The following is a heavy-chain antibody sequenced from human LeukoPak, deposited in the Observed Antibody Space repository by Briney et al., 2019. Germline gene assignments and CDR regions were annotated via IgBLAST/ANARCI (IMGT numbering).Heavy chain of an antibody. V-gene: IGHV3-21*01. J-gene: IGHJ6*02. D-gene: IGHD3-10*01. CDR3: AEGSGKSYYGMDV. CDR2: ISSSSSYI. CDR1: GFTFSSYS. Sequence: GGSLRLSCAASGFTFSSYSMNWVRQAPGKGLEWVSSISSSSSYIYYADSVKGRFTISRDNAKNSLYLQMNSLRAEDTVVYYCAEGSGKSYYGMDVWGQGTTVTVSS.